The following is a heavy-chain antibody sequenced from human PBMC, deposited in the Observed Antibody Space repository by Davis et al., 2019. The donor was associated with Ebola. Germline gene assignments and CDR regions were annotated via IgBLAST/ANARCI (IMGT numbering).Heavy chain of an antibody. Sequence: GGSLRLSCAASGFTFSSYGMHWFRQAPGKGLEWVAVIWYDGSNKYYADSVKGRFTISRDNSKNTLYLQMNSLRAEDTAVYYCARDHITMIVGWFDPWGQGTLVTVSS. CDR3: ARDHITMIVGWFDP. D-gene: IGHD3-22*01. CDR1: GFTFSSYG. V-gene: IGHV3-33*08. CDR2: IWYDGSNK. J-gene: IGHJ5*02.